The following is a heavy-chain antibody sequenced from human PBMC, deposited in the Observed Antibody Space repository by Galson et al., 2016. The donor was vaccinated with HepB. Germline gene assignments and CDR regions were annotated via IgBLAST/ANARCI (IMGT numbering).Heavy chain of an antibody. CDR3: AGGYNEVSDY. CDR1: GYTFTYRY. J-gene: IGHJ4*02. D-gene: IGHD5-24*01. CDR2: ITPSNGNA. Sequence: SVKVSCKASGYTFTYRYLHWVRQAPGQTLEWMGRITPSNGNAHYAQKFKDRVPFTRDTSMSTGYMELSSLRVEDTAIYYCAGGYNEVSDYWGQGTLVTVSS. V-gene: IGHV1-45*02.